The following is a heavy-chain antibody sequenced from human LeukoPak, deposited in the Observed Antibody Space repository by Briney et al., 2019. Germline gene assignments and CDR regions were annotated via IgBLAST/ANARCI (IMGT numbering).Heavy chain of an antibody. Sequence: SVKVSCKASVGTFSSYAISWVRQAPGQGLEWMGRVIPILGIANYAQKFQGRVTLTAAKSTSTAYMELSSLRSEDTAVYYCARVMGVVGATSDYWGQGTLVTVSS. CDR1: VGTFSSYA. D-gene: IGHD1-26*01. CDR2: VIPILGIA. V-gene: IGHV1-69*04. J-gene: IGHJ4*02. CDR3: ARVMGVVGATSDY.